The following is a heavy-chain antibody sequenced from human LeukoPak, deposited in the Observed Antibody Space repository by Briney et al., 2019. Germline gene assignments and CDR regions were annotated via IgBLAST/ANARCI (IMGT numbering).Heavy chain of an antibody. CDR3: ARGEVTYSIAARLDY. J-gene: IGHJ4*02. Sequence: SQTLSLTCAISEDSVSSKSAAWTWIRQSPSRGLEWLGRTYYRSKWYNDYAVSVKSRITINPDTSKNQFSLQLNSVTPEDTAVYYCARGEVTYSIAARLDYWGQGTLVTVSS. D-gene: IGHD6-6*01. CDR2: TYYRSKWYN. CDR1: EDSVSSKSAA. V-gene: IGHV6-1*01.